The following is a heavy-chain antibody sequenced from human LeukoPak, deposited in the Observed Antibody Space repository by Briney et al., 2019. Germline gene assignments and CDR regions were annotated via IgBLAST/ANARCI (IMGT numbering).Heavy chain of an antibody. CDR1: GGSISSYY. V-gene: IGHV4-59*01. CDR2: IYYSGST. J-gene: IGHJ5*02. Sequence: SETLSLTCTVSGGSISSYYWSWIRQPPRKGLEWIGYIYYSGSTNYNPSLKSRVTISVDTSKNQFPLKLSSVTAADTAVYYCARDHPRPGYDFWSGRPSGLDPWGQGTLVTVSS. D-gene: IGHD3-3*01. CDR3: ARDHPRPGYDFWSGRPSGLDP.